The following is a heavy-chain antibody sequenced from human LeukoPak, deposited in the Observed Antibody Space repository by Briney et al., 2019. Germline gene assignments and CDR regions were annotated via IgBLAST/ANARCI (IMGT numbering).Heavy chain of an antibody. J-gene: IGHJ4*02. V-gene: IGHV1-2*02. CDR2: INPNSGGT. Sequence: ASVKVSCKASGYTFTGYYMHWVRQAPGQGLEWMGWINPNSGGTNYAQKFQGRVTMTRDTSISTAYMELSRLRSDDTAVYYCARGVVVNAIPYYFDHWGQGTLVTVSS. CDR1: GYTFTGYY. D-gene: IGHD2-21*01. CDR3: ARGVVVNAIPYYFDH.